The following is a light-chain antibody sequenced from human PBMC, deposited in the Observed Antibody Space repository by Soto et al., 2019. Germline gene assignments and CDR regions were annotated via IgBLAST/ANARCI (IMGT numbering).Light chain of an antibody. Sequence: QSALTQPASVSGSPGQSITISCTGTSSDAGSYNFVSWYQQHPGKAPKVMIYEDSKRPSGVSNRFSGSKSGNTASLTISGLQAEDDADYYCCSHASSSTYVVFGGGTKVTV. V-gene: IGLV2-23*01. CDR2: EDS. CDR1: SSDAGSYNF. J-gene: IGLJ2*01. CDR3: CSHASSSTYVV.